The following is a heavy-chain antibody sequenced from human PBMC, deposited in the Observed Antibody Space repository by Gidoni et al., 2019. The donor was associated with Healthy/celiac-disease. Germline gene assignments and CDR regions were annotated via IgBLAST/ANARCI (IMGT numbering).Heavy chain of an antibody. D-gene: IGHD3-16*01. V-gene: IGHV4-38-2*02. Sequence: QVQLQESGPGLVKPSETLSLTCTVSGYSISSGYYWGWIRQPPGKGLGWNGSLYHSGSTYNNPSLKSRVTISVDTSKNQFSLKLSSVTAADTAVYYCARGGGLQPFDYWGQGTLVTVSS. J-gene: IGHJ4*02. CDR1: GYSISSGYY. CDR3: ARGGGLQPFDY. CDR2: LYHSGST.